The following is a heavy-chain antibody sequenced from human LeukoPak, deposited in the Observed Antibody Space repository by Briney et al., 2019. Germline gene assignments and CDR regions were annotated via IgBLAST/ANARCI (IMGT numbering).Heavy chain of an antibody. CDR3: ARDGDTGYSSGSDY. V-gene: IGHV3-66*01. CDR1: GGSISSGSYY. J-gene: IGHJ4*02. Sequence: LSLTCTVSGGSISSGSYYWSWVRQAAGKGLEWVSVIYSGGSTYYADSVKGRFTISRDNSTNTLYLQMNSLRAEDTAVYYCARDGDTGYSSGSDYWGQGTLVTVSS. D-gene: IGHD6-19*01. CDR2: IYSGGST.